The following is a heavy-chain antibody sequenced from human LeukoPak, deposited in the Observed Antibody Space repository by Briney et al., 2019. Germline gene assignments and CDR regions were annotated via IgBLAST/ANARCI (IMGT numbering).Heavy chain of an antibody. Sequence: PGGSLRLSCAASGFTFSTFAMHWVRLSPGKGLEWVSSITGSGPYMLYADSVKHRFTISRDNTKNLLYLEMNSLRAEDTAMYFCVRGVGAVRGEVYFDYWGQGTLVTVSS. CDR2: ITGSGPYM. CDR3: VRGVGAVRGEVYFDY. D-gene: IGHD3-10*01. CDR1: GFTFSTFA. V-gene: IGHV3-21*06. J-gene: IGHJ4*02.